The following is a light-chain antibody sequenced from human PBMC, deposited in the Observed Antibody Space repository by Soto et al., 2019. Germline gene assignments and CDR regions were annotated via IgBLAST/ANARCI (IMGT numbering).Light chain of an antibody. CDR1: SSDVGGYNY. CDR3: SSNTSSSTLV. CDR2: EVS. V-gene: IGLV2-14*01. Sequence: QSALTQPASVSGSPGQSITISCTGTSSDVGGYNYVSWYQQHPGKAPKLMIYEVSNRPSGVSNRFSGSKSGNTASLTISGLHTEDEADYYCSSNTSSSTLVFGTGTKLTVL. J-gene: IGLJ1*01.